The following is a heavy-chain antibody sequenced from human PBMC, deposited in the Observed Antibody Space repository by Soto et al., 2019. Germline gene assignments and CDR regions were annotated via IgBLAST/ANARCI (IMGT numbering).Heavy chain of an antibody. J-gene: IGHJ5*02. CDR2: IYYSGST. V-gene: IGHV4-39*01. D-gene: IGHD6-19*01. Sequence: SETLSLTCTVSGGSISSSSYYWGWIRQPPGKGLEWIGSIYYSGSTYYNPSLKSRVTISVDTSKNQFSLKLSSVTAAGTAVYYCARVPIAVAGTGWFDPWGQGTLVTVSS. CDR3: ARVPIAVAGTGWFDP. CDR1: GGSISSSSYY.